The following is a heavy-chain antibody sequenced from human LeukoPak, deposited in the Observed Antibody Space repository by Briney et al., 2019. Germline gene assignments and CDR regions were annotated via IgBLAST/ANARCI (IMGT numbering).Heavy chain of an antibody. D-gene: IGHD2-21*02. Sequence: PGRSLRLSCAASGFTFSSYAMHWVRQAPGKGLEWVAVISYDGSNKYYADSVKGRLTISRDNSKNTLYLQMNSLRAEDTAVYYCAGDSYCGGDCYSANDYWGQGTLVTVSS. CDR2: ISYDGSNK. CDR3: AGDSYCGGDCYSANDY. J-gene: IGHJ4*02. V-gene: IGHV3-30-3*01. CDR1: GFTFSSYA.